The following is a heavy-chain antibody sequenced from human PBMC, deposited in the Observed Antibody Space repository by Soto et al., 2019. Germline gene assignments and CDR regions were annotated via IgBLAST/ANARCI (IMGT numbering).Heavy chain of an antibody. J-gene: IGHJ4*02. CDR2: IWYDGSNK. D-gene: IGHD2-2*01. Sequence: QVQLVESGGGVVQPGRSLRLSCAASGFTFSSYGMHWVRQAPGKGLEWVAVIWYDGSNKYYADSVKCRFTISRDNSKNTLYLQMNCLRAEDTAVYYSARDYLVVPHRVIDYWGQGNLVTVSS. V-gene: IGHV3-33*01. CDR1: GFTFSSYG. CDR3: ARDYLVVPHRVIDY.